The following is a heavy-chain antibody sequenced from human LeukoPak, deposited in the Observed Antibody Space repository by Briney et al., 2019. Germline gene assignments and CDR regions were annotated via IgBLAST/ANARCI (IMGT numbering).Heavy chain of an antibody. Sequence: SETLSLTCTVSGYSISSGYYWSWIRQPPGKGLEWIGEINHSGSTNYNPSLKSRVTISVDTSKNQFSLKLSSVTAADTAVHYCASPPYRGSWGQGTLVTVSS. CDR1: GYSISSGYY. CDR3: ASPPYRGS. CDR2: INHSGST. J-gene: IGHJ4*02. D-gene: IGHD5-18*01. V-gene: IGHV4-38-2*02.